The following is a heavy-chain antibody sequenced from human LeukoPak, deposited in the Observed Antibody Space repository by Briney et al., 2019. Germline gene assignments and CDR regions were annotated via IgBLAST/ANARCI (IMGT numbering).Heavy chain of an antibody. Sequence: GASVKVSCKASGYTFTSYYMHWVRQAPGQGLEWMGIINPSGGSTSYAQKFQGRVTMTRDTSTSTVYMELSSLRSEDTAVHYCARASPAQYYFDYWGQGTLVTVSS. CDR3: ARASPAQYYFDY. V-gene: IGHV1-46*01. CDR2: INPSGGST. CDR1: GYTFTSYY. J-gene: IGHJ4*02. D-gene: IGHD6-6*01.